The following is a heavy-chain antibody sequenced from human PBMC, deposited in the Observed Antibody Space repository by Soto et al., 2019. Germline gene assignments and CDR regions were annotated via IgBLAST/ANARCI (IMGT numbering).Heavy chain of an antibody. D-gene: IGHD3-3*01. J-gene: IGHJ4*02. CDR2: IRSKANSYAT. V-gene: IGHV3-73*01. CDR3: TRQNQNLEWLNPFGH. CDR1: GFTFSGSA. Sequence: LSLTCAASGFTFSGSAMHWVRQASGKGLEWVGRIRSKANSYATAYAASVKGRFTISRDDSKNTAYLQMNSLKTEDTAVYYCTRQNQNLEWLNPFGHWGQGTLVTVSS.